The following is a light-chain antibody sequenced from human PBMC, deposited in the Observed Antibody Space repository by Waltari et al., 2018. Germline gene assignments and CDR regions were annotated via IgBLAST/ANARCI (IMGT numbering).Light chain of an antibody. CDR3: QQYYTTPYT. V-gene: IGKV4-1*01. CDR2: WAS. J-gene: IGKJ2*01. Sequence: DTVVTQSPDSLALSLGERATIYCKSSQRLLYSSSNKNYLAWYQQKPRQPPKLLIYWASTRESGVPDRFSGSGSGTDFTLTINSLQAEDVAVYYCQQYYTTPYTFGQGTKLEIK. CDR1: QRLLYSSSNKNY.